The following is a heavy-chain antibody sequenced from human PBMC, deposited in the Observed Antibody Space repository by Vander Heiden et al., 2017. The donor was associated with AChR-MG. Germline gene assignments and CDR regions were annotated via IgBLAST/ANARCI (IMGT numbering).Heavy chain of an antibody. Sequence: EVQLVASGGGLIQPGGSLRLSCAASGFTVSSNYMSWVRQAPGKGLEWVSVIYSGGSTYYADSVKGRFTISRDNSKNTLYLQMNSLRAEDTAVYYCARESSGAGYYFDYWGQGTLVTVSS. CDR2: IYSGGST. D-gene: IGHD3-10*01. CDR1: GFTVSSNY. J-gene: IGHJ4*02. CDR3: ARESSGAGYYFDY. V-gene: IGHV3-53*01.